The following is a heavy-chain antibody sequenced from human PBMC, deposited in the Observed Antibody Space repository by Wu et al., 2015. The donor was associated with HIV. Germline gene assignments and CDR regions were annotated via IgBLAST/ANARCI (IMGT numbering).Heavy chain of an antibody. Sequence: QVQLVQSGPEVKQPGASVKVSCKPSGGTFSSYAISWVRQAPGQGLEWMGGIIPIFGTANYAQKFQGRVTITTDESTSTAYMELSSLRSEDTAVYYCARGLVDSSNMEYYFDYWGQGTLVTVSS. CDR2: IIPIFGTA. D-gene: IGHD6-13*01. J-gene: IGHJ4*02. V-gene: IGHV1-69*05. CDR3: ARGLVDSSNMEYYFDY. CDR1: GGTFSSYA.